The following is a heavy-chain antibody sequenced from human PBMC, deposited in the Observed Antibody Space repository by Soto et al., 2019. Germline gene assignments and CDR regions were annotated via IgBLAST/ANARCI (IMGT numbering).Heavy chain of an antibody. CDR2: INPSGGST. V-gene: IGHV1-46*01. Sequence: ASVNVSCKASGYTFTSYYMHWVRQAPGQGLEWMGIINPSGGSTSYAQKFQGRVTMTRDTSTSTVYMELSSLRSEDTAVYYCARGRPISNIVLVPAATTDPWGQGTLVTVSS. J-gene: IGHJ5*02. CDR1: GYTFTSYY. CDR3: ARGRPISNIVLVPAATTDP. D-gene: IGHD2-2*01.